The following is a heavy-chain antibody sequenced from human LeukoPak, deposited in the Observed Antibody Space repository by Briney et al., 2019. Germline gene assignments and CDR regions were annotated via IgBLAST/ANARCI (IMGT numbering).Heavy chain of an antibody. CDR2: ISYDGSNK. Sequence: PGRSPRLSCAASGFTFSSYAMHWVRQAPGKGLEWVAVISYDGSNKYYADSVKGRFTISRDNSKNTLYLQMNSLRAEDTAVYYCARDSLTGTRVSRGSPDDYWGQGTLVTVSS. J-gene: IGHJ4*02. CDR1: GFTFSSYA. V-gene: IGHV3-30*01. D-gene: IGHD1-20*01. CDR3: ARDSLTGTRVSRGSPDDY.